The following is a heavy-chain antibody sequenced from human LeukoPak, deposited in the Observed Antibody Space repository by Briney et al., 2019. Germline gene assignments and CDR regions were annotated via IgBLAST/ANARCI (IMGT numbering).Heavy chain of an antibody. CDR2: ITSSGAST. V-gene: IGHV3-23*01. CDR1: GFTFSSYA. CDR3: AKGGATILSAFDI. Sequence: GGSLRLSCGASGFTFSSYAMSCVRQAPGKGLEWVSVITSSGASTYYADSVKGRFTISRDNSKNTLYLQMNSLRAEDTAVYYCAKGGATILSAFDIWGQGTMVTVSS. J-gene: IGHJ3*02. D-gene: IGHD1-26*01.